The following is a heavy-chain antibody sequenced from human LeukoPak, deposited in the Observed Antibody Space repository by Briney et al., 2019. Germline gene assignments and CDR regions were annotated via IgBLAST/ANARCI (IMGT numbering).Heavy chain of an antibody. J-gene: IGHJ5*02. CDR1: GGTFSSYA. CDR2: IIPIFGTA. D-gene: IGHD4-11*01. CDR3: ARDNRPDYSNYGSCFDH. V-gene: IGHV1-69*13. Sequence: SVNVSCQPSGGTFSSYAISWVRPAPGQGLEWMGGIIPIFGTANYAQKLQGRVTMTADESMSTAYMELSSLRSEDTAVYYCARDNRPDYSNYGSCFDHWGQGTLVTVSS.